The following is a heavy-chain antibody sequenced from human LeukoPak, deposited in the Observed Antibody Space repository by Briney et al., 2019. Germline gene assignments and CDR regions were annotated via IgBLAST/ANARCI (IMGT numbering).Heavy chain of an antibody. CDR1: GFTFSNYA. CDR2: ITGSGGKT. J-gene: IGHJ4*02. Sequence: GASLRLSCAASGFTFSNYAMSCVRQTPGKGLECVSAITGSGGKTYYADSVKGRFTIYRDNSKNTLYLQMNSLRAEDTAVYYCAKWGDYDVLTGYYVSDYWGQGTLVTVSS. D-gene: IGHD3-9*01. CDR3: AKWGDYDVLTGYYVSDY. V-gene: IGHV3-23*01.